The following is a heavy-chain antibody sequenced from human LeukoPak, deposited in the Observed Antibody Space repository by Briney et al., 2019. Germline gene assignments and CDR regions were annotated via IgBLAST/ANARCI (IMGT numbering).Heavy chain of an antibody. Sequence: SETLSLTCTVSGGSISSSSYYWGWIRQPPGKGLEWIGSIYYSGSTYYNPSLKSRVTISVDTSKNQFSLKLSSVTAADTAVYYCARDGGRWLHPLVDYWGQGTLVTVSS. CDR1: GGSISSSSYY. V-gene: IGHV4-39*07. D-gene: IGHD5-24*01. CDR2: IYYSGST. CDR3: ARDGGRWLHPLVDY. J-gene: IGHJ4*02.